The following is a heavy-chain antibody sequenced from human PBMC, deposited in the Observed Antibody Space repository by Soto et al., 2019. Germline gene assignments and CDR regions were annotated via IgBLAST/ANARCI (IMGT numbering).Heavy chain of an antibody. D-gene: IGHD5-12*01. Sequence: EGQLVESGGAVVQPGGSLRLSCAASGFTFDDYTMHWVRQAPGKGLEWVSLIGWDGGSTYYADSVKGRFTISRDNAKNSLYLQMNSLRAEDTAVYYCAREDIVATIGFDYWGQGTLVTVSS. CDR2: IGWDGGST. J-gene: IGHJ4*02. CDR1: GFTFDDYT. CDR3: AREDIVATIGFDY. V-gene: IGHV3-43*01.